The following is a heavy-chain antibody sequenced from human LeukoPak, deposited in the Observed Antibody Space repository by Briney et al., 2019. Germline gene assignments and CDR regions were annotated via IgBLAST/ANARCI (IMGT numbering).Heavy chain of an antibody. D-gene: IGHD5-24*01. V-gene: IGHV4-59*01. Sequence: SETLSLTCTVSGGSISGYYWSWIRQPPGKGLEWIGFIFYTGSTNYNPSLKSRVTISADTPKNQFSLRLSSVTAADTAVYSCARGGGYNTFDYWGQGTLVTVSS. J-gene: IGHJ4*02. CDR1: GGSISGYY. CDR3: ARGGGYNTFDY. CDR2: IFYTGST.